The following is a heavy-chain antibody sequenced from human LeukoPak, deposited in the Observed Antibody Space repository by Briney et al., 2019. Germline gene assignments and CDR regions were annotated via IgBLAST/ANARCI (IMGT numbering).Heavy chain of an antibody. D-gene: IGHD6-13*01. J-gene: IGHJ1*01. CDR3: AISIVGYISSSHFQH. CDR1: GYSFTSYW. CDR2: IYPGDSDT. Sequence: GESLKISCKGSGYSFTSYWIGWVRQMPGKGLEWMGIIYPGDSDTRYSPSFQGQVTISADKSISTAYLQWSSLKASDTAMYYCAISIVGYISSSHFQHWGQGTLVTLSS. V-gene: IGHV5-51*01.